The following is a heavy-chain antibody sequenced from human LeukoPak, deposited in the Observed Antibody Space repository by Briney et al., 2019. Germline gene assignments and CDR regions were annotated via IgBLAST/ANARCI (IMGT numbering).Heavy chain of an antibody. CDR1: GSTFSSYS. J-gene: IGHJ4*02. CDR2: ISSSSSYI. CDR3: ATGNRDGYNLPLWY. V-gene: IGHV3-21*01. Sequence: GGSLRLSCAASGSTFSSYSMNWVRQAPGKGLEWVSSISSSSSYIYYADSVKGRFTISRDNAKNSLYLQMNSLRAEDTAVYYCATGNRDGYNLPLWYWGQGTLVTVSS. D-gene: IGHD5-24*01.